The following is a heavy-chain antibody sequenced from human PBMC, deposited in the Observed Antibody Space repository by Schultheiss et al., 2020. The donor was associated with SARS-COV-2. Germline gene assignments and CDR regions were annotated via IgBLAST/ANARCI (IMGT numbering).Heavy chain of an antibody. CDR2: IWYDGSNK. CDR1: GFTFSSNG. D-gene: IGHD2-2*01. Sequence: GGSLRLSCAASGFTFSSNGMYWVRQAPGKGLEWVAVIWYDGSNKYYADSVKGRFTISRDNSKNTLYLQMNSLKTEDTAVYYCTTCSSTSCYYYYYYYMDVWGKGTTVTVSS. CDR3: TTCSSTSCYYYYYYYMDV. J-gene: IGHJ6*03. V-gene: IGHV3-33*01.